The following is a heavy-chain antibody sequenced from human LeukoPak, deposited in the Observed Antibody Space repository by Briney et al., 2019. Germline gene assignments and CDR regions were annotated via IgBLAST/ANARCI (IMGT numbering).Heavy chain of an antibody. Sequence: PSETLSLTCAVYGGSFSGYYWSWIRQPPGKGLEWIGEINHSGSTNYNPSLKSRVTISVDTSKNQFSLKLSSVTAADTAVYYCARVVPAAYYYYYMDVWGKGTTVTVSS. D-gene: IGHD2-2*01. CDR1: GGSFSGYY. V-gene: IGHV4-34*01. CDR3: ARVVPAAYYYYYMDV. J-gene: IGHJ6*03. CDR2: INHSGST.